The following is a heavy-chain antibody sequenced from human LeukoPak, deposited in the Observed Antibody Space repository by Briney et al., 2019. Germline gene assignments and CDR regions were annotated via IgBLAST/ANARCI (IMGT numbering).Heavy chain of an antibody. Sequence: SETLSLTCTVSVGSLSSSSVYGGCIRQPPGKGLEWIGSMYYSGAAYFNPSLKSRVTISVDTSKNQFSLKLISVTVADTAVCYCARYSDVGETYYFDLWGQGTLVTVSS. D-gene: IGHD4-11*01. CDR2: MYYSGAA. J-gene: IGHJ4*02. CDR1: VGSLSSSSVY. CDR3: ARYSDVGETYYFDL. V-gene: IGHV4-39*01.